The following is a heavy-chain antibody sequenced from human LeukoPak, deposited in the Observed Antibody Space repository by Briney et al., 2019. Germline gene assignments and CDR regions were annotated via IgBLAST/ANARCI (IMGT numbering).Heavy chain of an antibody. CDR1: GFTFSSSW. CDR2: INQDEI. Sequence: GGSLRLSCVASGFTFSSSWMSWVRQGPGKGLEWVASINQDEIHYVDAVRGRFTISRDNAKNSLDLQMSSLRADDTALYYCARSKIDYWGQGTLVTVSS. J-gene: IGHJ4*02. D-gene: IGHD4-11*01. V-gene: IGHV3-7*01. CDR3: ARSKIDY.